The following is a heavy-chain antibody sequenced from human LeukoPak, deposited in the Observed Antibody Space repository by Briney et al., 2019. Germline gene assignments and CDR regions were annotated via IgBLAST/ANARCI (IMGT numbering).Heavy chain of an antibody. CDR2: INHSGST. V-gene: IGHV4-34*01. CDR3: ARGRRYSYGSHYYYYMDV. CDR1: GFTFSSYA. D-gene: IGHD5-18*01. J-gene: IGHJ6*03. Sequence: GSLRLSCAASGFTFSSYAMHWVRQPPGKRLEWIGEINHSGSTNYNPSLKSRVTISVDTSKNQFSLKLSSVTAADTAVYYCARGRRYSYGSHYYYYMDVWGKGTTVTVSS.